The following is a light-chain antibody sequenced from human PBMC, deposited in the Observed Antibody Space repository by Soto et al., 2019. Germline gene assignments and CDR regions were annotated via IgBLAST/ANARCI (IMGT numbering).Light chain of an antibody. CDR3: SSYGGSNTKV. J-gene: IGLJ1*01. Sequence: LTPPPSASGSPGQSVTISCTGTSNDVGDYDYVSWYQQHPGKAPRLIIYAVDKRPSGVPDRFSGSKSGNTASLTVSGLQADDEADYYCSSYGGSNTKVFGSGTKVTVL. CDR1: SNDVGDYDY. CDR2: AVD. V-gene: IGLV2-8*01.